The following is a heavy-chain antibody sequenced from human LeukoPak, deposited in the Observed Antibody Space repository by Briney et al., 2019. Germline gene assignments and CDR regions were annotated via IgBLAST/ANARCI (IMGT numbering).Heavy chain of an antibody. CDR1: GFTFSSYG. D-gene: IGHD2-8*02. Sequence: GGSLRLSCAASGFTFSSYGMHWVRQAPGKGLEWVAFIRHDGSNRYYADSVKGRITLSRDNSKNTLYLQMNSLRAEDTAIYYCATYRQVLLPFESWGQGTLVTVSS. V-gene: IGHV3-30*02. CDR2: IRHDGSNR. CDR3: ATYRQVLLPFES. J-gene: IGHJ4*02.